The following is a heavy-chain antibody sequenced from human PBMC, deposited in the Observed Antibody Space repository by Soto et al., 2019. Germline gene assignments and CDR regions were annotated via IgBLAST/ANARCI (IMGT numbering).Heavy chain of an antibody. D-gene: IGHD3-22*01. CDR3: AKGGYYDSSGYTSYVPQIDY. V-gene: IGHV3-23*01. Sequence: EVQLLESGGGLVQPGGSLRLSCAASGFTFSSYAMSWVRQAPGKGLEWVSAISGSGGSTYYADSVKGRFTISRDNSNNTRYLQMNSLRAEDTAVYYCAKGGYYDSSGYTSYVPQIDYWGQGTMDTVSS. J-gene: IGHJ4*02. CDR2: ISGSGGST. CDR1: GFTFSSYA.